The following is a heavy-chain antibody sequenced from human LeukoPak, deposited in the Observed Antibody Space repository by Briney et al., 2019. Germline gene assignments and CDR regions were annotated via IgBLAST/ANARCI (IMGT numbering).Heavy chain of an antibody. CDR2: IYYSGST. D-gene: IGHD5-18*01. CDR3: ARENGYRYDY. CDR1: GGSISSYY. V-gene: IGHV4-59*01. Sequence: ASETLSLTCSVSGGSISSYYWSWIRQPAGKGLEWIGSIYYSGSTNYNPSLKSRVTISVDTSKNQFSLKLSSVTAADTALHYCARENGYRYDYWGQGTLVTVSS. J-gene: IGHJ4*02.